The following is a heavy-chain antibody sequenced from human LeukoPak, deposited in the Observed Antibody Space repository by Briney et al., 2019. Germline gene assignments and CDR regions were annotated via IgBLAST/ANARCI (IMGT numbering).Heavy chain of an antibody. Sequence: GASVKVSCKASGYTFTGYYMHWVRQAPGQGLEWMGWINPNSGGTNYAQKLQGRVTMTTDTSTSTAYMELRSLRSDDTAVYYCARELMQQLSGGNSAGYWGQGTLVTVSS. CDR1: GYTFTGYY. J-gene: IGHJ4*02. D-gene: IGHD4-23*01. CDR3: ARELMQQLSGGNSAGY. V-gene: IGHV1-2*02. CDR2: INPNSGGT.